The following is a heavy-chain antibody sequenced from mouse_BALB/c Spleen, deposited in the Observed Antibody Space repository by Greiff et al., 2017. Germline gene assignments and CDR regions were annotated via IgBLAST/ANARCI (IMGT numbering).Heavy chain of an antibody. J-gene: IGHJ4*01. CDR1: GFTFSSYA. D-gene: IGHD6-5*01. V-gene: IGHV5-9-3*01. CDR2: ISSGGSYT. Sequence: EVQLVESGGGLVKPGGSLKLSCAASGFTFSSYAMSWVRQTPEKRLEWVATISSGGSYTYYPDSVKGRFTISRDNAKNTLYLQMSSLRSEDTAMYYCARQGAALYYYAMDYWGQGTSVTVSS. CDR3: ARQGAALYYYAMDY.